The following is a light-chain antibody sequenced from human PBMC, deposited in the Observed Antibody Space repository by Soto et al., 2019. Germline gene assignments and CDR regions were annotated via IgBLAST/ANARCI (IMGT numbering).Light chain of an antibody. CDR3: HVWDGVTNSVV. J-gene: IGLJ1*01. CDR1: NIGRKS. Sequence: SYELTQPPSVSVAPGQTARITCGGNNIGRKSVHWYQQKPGQAPVVVVYDDTDRPSGIPERFSASNSGSTATLTISRVEPGDEADYFCHVWDGVTNSVVFGGGTKVTVL. CDR2: DDT. V-gene: IGLV3-21*02.